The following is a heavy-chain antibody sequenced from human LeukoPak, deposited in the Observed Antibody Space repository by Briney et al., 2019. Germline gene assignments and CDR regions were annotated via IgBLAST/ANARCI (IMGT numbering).Heavy chain of an antibody. V-gene: IGHV3-23*01. D-gene: IGHD1-26*01. Sequence: GGSLRLSCAASGFTFSSYAMSWVRQAPGKGLEWVSAISGSGGSTYYADSVKGRFTISRDNSKNMLYLQMNSLRAEDTAVYYCAKGFSGRDRNDAFDIWGQGTMVTVSS. J-gene: IGHJ3*02. CDR3: AKGFSGRDRNDAFDI. CDR2: ISGSGGST. CDR1: GFTFSSYA.